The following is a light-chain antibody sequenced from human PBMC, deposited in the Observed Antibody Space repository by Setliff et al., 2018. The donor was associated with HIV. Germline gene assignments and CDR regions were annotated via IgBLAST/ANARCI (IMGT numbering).Light chain of an antibody. CDR1: SGDVGAYNY. CDR3: SSYTSSSTRV. Sequence: QSALTQSASVSGTPGQSITISCTGTSGDVGAYNYVSWYQQHPGKAPKLLIYDVSNRPSGVSNRFSGSKSGNTASLTISGLQAEDEADYYCSSYTSSSTRVFGTGTKVTVL. J-gene: IGLJ1*01. V-gene: IGLV2-14*03. CDR2: DVS.